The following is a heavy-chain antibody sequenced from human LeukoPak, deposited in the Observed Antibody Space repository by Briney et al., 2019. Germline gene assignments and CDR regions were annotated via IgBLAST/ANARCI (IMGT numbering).Heavy chain of an antibody. D-gene: IGHD3-10*01. Sequence: ASVKVSCKVSGYTLTELSTHWVRQAPGKGLEWMGGFDPEDGETIYAQKFQGRVTLTTETSTSTAYMELRSLRSDDTAVYFCARDGSGVWFDYWGQGTLVTVSS. J-gene: IGHJ4*02. CDR3: ARDGSGVWFDY. CDR2: FDPEDGET. CDR1: GYTLTELS. V-gene: IGHV1-24*01.